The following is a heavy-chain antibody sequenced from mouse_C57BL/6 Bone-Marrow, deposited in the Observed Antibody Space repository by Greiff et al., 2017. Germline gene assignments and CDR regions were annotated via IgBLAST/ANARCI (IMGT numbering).Heavy chain of an antibody. CDR1: GYTFTSYW. CDR3: AFITTVVDWYFDV. D-gene: IGHD1-1*01. V-gene: IGHV1-64*01. J-gene: IGHJ1*03. Sequence: QVQLQHPGAELVKPGASVKLSCKASGYTFTSYWMHWVKQRPGQGLEWIGMIHPNSGSTNYNEKFKSKATLTVDKSSSTAYMQLSSLTSEDSAVYYGAFITTVVDWYFDVGGTGTTVTVSS. CDR2: IHPNSGST.